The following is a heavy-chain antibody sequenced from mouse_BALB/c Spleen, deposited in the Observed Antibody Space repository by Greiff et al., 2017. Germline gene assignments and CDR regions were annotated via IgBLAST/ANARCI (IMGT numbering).Heavy chain of an antibody. CDR2: INPSNGRT. CDR1: GYTFTSYW. CDR3: ARFTTVVVDY. V-gene: IGHV1S81*02. Sequence: VQLQQPGAELVKPGASVKLSCKASGYTFTSYWMHWVKQRPGQGLEWIGEINPSNGRTNYNEKFKSKATLTVDKSSSTAYMQLSSLTSEDSAVYYCARFTTVVVDYWGQGTTLTVSS. D-gene: IGHD1-1*01. J-gene: IGHJ2*01.